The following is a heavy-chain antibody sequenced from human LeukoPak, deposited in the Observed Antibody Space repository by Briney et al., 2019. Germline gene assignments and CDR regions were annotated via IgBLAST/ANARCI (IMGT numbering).Heavy chain of an antibody. D-gene: IGHD2-15*01. Sequence: SETLSLTCAVYGGSFSGYYWSWIRQPPGKGLEWIGEINDSGSTNYNPSLKSRVTISVDTSKNQFSLNLSSVTAADTAGYYCAGGGYCSGGTCYALLERRSPPDYWGQGTLVTVSS. J-gene: IGHJ4*02. V-gene: IGHV4-34*01. CDR3: AGGGYCSGGTCYALLERRSPPDY. CDR1: GGSFSGYY. CDR2: INDSGST.